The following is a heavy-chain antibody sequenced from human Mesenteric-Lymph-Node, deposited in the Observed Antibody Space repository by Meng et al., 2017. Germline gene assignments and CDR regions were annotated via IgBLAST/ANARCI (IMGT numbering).Heavy chain of an antibody. CDR3: ARGYPAVAGTRHYYGMDV. CDR2: ISWNSGSI. V-gene: IGHV3-9*01. Sequence: SLKISCAASGFTFDDYAMHWVRQAPGKGLEWVSGISWNSGSIGYADSVKGRFTISRDNSKNTLYLQMNSLRAEDTAVYYCARGYPAVAGTRHYYGMDVWGQGTTVTVSS. J-gene: IGHJ6*02. CDR1: GFTFDDYA. D-gene: IGHD6-19*01.